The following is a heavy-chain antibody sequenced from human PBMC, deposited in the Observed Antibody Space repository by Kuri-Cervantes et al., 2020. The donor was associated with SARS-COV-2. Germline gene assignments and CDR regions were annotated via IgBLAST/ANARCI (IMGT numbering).Heavy chain of an antibody. Sequence: GESLKISCAASGFTFNDYCMGWIRQGSGKGLEWVGRVRGKANNYATAYAASVKGRFTISRDDSKNMAYLQMNSLKTKDTAVYYCTTLIDYWGQGALVTVSS. CDR2: VRGKANNYAT. J-gene: IGHJ4*02. CDR1: GFTFNDYC. CDR3: TTLIDY. V-gene: IGHV3-73*01.